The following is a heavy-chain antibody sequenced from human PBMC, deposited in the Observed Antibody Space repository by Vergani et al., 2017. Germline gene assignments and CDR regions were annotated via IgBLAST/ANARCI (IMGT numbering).Heavy chain of an antibody. V-gene: IGHV3-74*03. J-gene: IGHJ5*02. D-gene: IGHD3-3*01. CDR2: IDEYGNRA. CDR3: ARARKFRFGVVWENWFDP. CDR1: GFSFNTYW. Sequence: EVQLVESGGGSVQSGGSLRLSCVASGFSFNTYWMHWVRQVPGKGLMWVARIDEYGNRATYGDFETGRFTISRDNAKNTVFLQMNSLRAEDTAVYYCARARKFRFGVVWENWFDPWGQGTLVTVSS.